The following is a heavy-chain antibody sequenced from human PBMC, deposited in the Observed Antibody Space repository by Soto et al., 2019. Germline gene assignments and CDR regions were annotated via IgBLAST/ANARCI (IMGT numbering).Heavy chain of an antibody. CDR3: ARGLKIVVVAAVGY. V-gene: IGHV3-48*01. CDR2: ISSSSSTI. J-gene: IGHJ4*02. D-gene: IGHD2-21*02. CDR1: GFTFSSYS. Sequence: EVQLVESGGGLVQPGGSLRLSCAASGFTFSSYSMNWVRQAPGKGLEWVSYISSSSSTIYYADSVKGRFTISRDNAKNSLYLQMNSLRAEDTAVYYCARGLKIVVVAAVGYWGQGTLVTVSS.